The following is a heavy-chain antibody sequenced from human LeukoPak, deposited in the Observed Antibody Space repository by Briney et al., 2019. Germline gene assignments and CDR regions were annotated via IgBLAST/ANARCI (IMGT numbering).Heavy chain of an antibody. CDR2: IYPKSGAA. CDR3: ARDGITDIVVVPAGDDAFDI. D-gene: IGHD2-2*01. V-gene: IGHV1-2*02. J-gene: IGHJ3*02. Sequence: GASVRVSCKASGYTFTGYYMHWLRQAPGQGLEWMGWIYPKSGAADYAQKFQGRVTMTRDTSISTAYMELSRLRSDDTAVYYCARDGITDIVVVPAGDDAFDIWGQGTMVTVSS. CDR1: GYTFTGYY.